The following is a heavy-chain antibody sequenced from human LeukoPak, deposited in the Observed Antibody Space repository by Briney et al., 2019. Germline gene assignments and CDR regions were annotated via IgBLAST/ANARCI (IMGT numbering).Heavy chain of an antibody. CDR3: AKDLSNYDSSGYGPFDP. J-gene: IGHJ5*02. D-gene: IGHD3-22*01. Sequence: GGSLRLSCAAAGFTFSSYGMHWVRQAPGKGLEWVAVISYDGSNKYYADSVKGRFTISRDNSKNTLYLQMNSLRAEDTAVYYCAKDLSNYDSSGYGPFDPWGQGTLVTVSS. CDR2: ISYDGSNK. V-gene: IGHV3-30*18. CDR1: GFTFSSYG.